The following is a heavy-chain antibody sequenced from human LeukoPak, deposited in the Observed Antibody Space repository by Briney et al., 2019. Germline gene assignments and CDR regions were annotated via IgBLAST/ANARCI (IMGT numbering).Heavy chain of an antibody. Sequence: GGSLRLSCAASGFTFNSYAMHWVRQAPGKGLEWVALISYDESHKCYADSVKGRFTISRDNSKNTLYLQMNSLRAEDTAVYYCHGGELGDFDYWGQGTLVTVSS. CDR2: ISYDESHK. J-gene: IGHJ4*02. V-gene: IGHV3-30*04. D-gene: IGHD3-10*01. CDR1: GFTFNSYA. CDR3: HGGELGDFDY.